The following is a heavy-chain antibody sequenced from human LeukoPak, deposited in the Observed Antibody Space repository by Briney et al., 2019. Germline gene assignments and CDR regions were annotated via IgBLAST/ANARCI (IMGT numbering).Heavy chain of an antibody. J-gene: IGHJ4*02. CDR2: ISSNGGST. CDR3: ARGAFGGVIVTLDY. D-gene: IGHD3-16*02. Sequence: GGSLRLSCAASGFTFSSYAMHWVRQAPGKGLEYVSAISSNGGSTYYANSVKGRFTISRDNSKNTLYLQMGSLRAEDMAVYYCARGAFGGVIVTLDYWGQGTLVTVSS. V-gene: IGHV3-64*01. CDR1: GFTFSSYA.